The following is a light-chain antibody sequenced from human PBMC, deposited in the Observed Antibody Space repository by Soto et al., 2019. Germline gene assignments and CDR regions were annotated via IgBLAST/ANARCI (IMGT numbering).Light chain of an antibody. Sequence: ELVLTQSPGTLSLSPGEIATLSCTASQSVSSSYLAWYQQNPGQAPRLLIYGASSSATGIPDRFSGSGSGTDFNLTISRLEPEDFAVYYCQPYGSSPPFGQGTRLEIK. V-gene: IGKV3-20*01. J-gene: IGKJ5*01. CDR3: QPYGSSPP. CDR2: GAS. CDR1: QSVSSSY.